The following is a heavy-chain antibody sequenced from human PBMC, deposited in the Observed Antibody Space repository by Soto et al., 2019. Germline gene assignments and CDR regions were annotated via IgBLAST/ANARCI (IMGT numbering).Heavy chain of an antibody. CDR2: ISTYNGKT. Sequence: QVQLVQSGGEVKKPGASVKVSCKASGYTFTSHGISCVRQAPGQGREWMGWISTYNGKTDYAQKFHDRLTMTADTRTTTGYMELRSLRSADTAVYYCARLLTDGVTYREDAFDIWGQGTKVTVSS. V-gene: IGHV1-18*04. D-gene: IGHD3-3*01. CDR1: GYTFTSHG. CDR3: ARLLTDGVTYREDAFDI. J-gene: IGHJ3*02.